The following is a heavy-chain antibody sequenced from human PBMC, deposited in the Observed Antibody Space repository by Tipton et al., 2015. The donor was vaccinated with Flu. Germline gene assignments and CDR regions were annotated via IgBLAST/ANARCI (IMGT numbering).Heavy chain of an antibody. J-gene: IGHJ1*01. CDR3: ARGLFSSSSEVSEYLQY. CDR1: GFSVSATY. CDR2: IGGNGGT. D-gene: IGHD6-13*01. V-gene: IGHV3-66*02. Sequence: SLRLSCAVSGFSVSATYVTWVRQAPGKGLEWVSVIGGNGGTSYADSVKGRFTISRDISKNFVYLHMESLRPEDTAVYYCARGLFSSSSEVSEYLQYWGQGTLVNVSS.